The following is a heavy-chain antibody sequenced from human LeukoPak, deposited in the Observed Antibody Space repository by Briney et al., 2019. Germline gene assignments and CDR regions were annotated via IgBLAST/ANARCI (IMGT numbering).Heavy chain of an antibody. CDR2: INTNTRNP. V-gene: IGHV7-4-1*02. Sequence: GASVEVSCRASGYTFTNYGVNWVRQAPGQGLEWMGWINTNTRNPTYAQGFTGRFVFSLDTSLSTAYLQISSLKAEDTAVYYCARDKYQLPYEIDYWGQGTLVTVSS. J-gene: IGHJ4*02. CDR1: GYTFTNYG. CDR3: ARDKYQLPYEIDY. D-gene: IGHD2-2*01.